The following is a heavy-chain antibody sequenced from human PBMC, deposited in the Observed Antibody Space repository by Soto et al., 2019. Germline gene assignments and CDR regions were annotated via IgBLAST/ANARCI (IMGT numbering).Heavy chain of an antibody. J-gene: IGHJ4*02. D-gene: IGHD3-16*01. CDR1: GFTFGSYA. Sequence: VGSLRLSCTASGFTFGSYAMIWFRQVPGKGLEWVSGLYGSGRGIHYADSVKGRFTISRDNSADSVYLQMSSLRVEDTAVYYCAKDAVPGDGVWLAHDWGQGTVVTVSS. CDR3: AKDAVPGDGVWLAHD. V-gene: IGHV3-23*01. CDR2: LYGSGRGI.